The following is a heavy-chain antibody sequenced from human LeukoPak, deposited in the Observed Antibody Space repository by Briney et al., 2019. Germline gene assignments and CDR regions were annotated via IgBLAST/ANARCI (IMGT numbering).Heavy chain of an antibody. CDR3: ARRSRYYDSSGIGWYYFDY. Sequence: PGGSLRLSCAASGFTVSSNYMSWVRQAPGKGLEWVSVIYSGCSTYYADSVKVRFTISRDNSKNTLYLQMNSLRAEDTAVYYCARRSRYYDSSGIGWYYFDYWGQGTLVTVSS. CDR1: GFTVSSNY. D-gene: IGHD3-22*01. J-gene: IGHJ4*02. CDR2: IYSGCST. V-gene: IGHV3-66*01.